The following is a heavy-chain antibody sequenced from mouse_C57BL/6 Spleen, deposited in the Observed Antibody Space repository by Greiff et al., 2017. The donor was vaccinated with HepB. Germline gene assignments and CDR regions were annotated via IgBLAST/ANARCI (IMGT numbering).Heavy chain of an antibody. CDR3: ARMDSNLPAMDY. D-gene: IGHD2-5*01. CDR2: IHPNSGST. CDR1: GYTFTSYW. J-gene: IGHJ4*01. V-gene: IGHV1-64*01. Sequence: QVQLQQPGAELVKPGASVKLSCKASGYTFTSYWMHWVKQRPGQGLEWIGMIHPNSGSTNYNEKFKSKATLTVDKSSSTAYVQLSSLTSEDSAVYYCARMDSNLPAMDYWGQGTSVTVSS.